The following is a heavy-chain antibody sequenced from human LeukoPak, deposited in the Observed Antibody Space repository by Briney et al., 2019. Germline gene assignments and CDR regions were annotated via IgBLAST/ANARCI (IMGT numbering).Heavy chain of an antibody. CDR1: GXTXXSYA. D-gene: IGHD6-19*01. CDR3: ARASSGWAFDY. J-gene: IGHJ4*02. V-gene: IGHV3-64*01. Sequence: GGSLRLSCAASGXTXXSYAMHWVRQAXXXXXXXXSAISSNRGSTYYANSVKGRFTISRDNSKNTLYLQMGSLRAEDMAVYYCARASSGWAFDYWGQGTLVTVSS. CDR2: ISSNRGST.